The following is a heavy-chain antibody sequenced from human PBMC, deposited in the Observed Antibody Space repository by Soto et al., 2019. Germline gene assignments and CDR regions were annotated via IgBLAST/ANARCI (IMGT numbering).Heavy chain of an antibody. J-gene: IGHJ5*02. CDR2: IIPIFGTA. CDR1: GGTFSSYA. Sequence: QVQLVQSGAEVKKPGSSVKVSCKASGGTFSSYAISWVRQAPGQGPEWMGGIIPIFGTANYAQKFQGRVTITADESTSTAYMELSSLRSEDTAVYYCARDKGRCSGCQGTYNWFDPWGQGTLVTVSS. D-gene: IGHD6-19*01. CDR3: ARDKGRCSGCQGTYNWFDP. V-gene: IGHV1-69*01.